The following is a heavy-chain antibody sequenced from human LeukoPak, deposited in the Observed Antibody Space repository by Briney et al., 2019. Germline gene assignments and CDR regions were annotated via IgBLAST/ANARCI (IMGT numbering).Heavy chain of an antibody. D-gene: IGHD3-10*01. CDR1: GGAINSAGYY. V-gene: IGHV4-31*03. CDR3: ARDQRGSGSYTDDYYAMDV. CDR2: IYYSGNT. J-gene: IGHJ6*04. Sequence: PSETLSLTCSVSGGAINSAGYYWSWIRQHPGKGLEWIGYIYYSGNTYYNPSLKGRVTISVDASKNHFSLKLTSVTAADTAIYYCARDQRGSGSYTDDYYAMDVWGKGTTVTVSS.